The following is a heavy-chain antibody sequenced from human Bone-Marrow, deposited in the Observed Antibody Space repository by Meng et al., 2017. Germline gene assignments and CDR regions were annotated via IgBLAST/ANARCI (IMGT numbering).Heavy chain of an antibody. CDR2: ILTKDKNYAT. J-gene: IGHJ3*02. CDR3: TIYRSGHI. D-gene: IGHD6-19*01. V-gene: IGHV3-73*01. CDR1: DFTFSGSD. Sequence: GGSLRLSCAASDFTFSGSDVHWVRQASGKGLERVGRILTKDKNYATAYAASVKGRFTISRDDSGDTAFLQMNSLKTEDTALYYCTIYRSGHIWGQGTMVTVSS.